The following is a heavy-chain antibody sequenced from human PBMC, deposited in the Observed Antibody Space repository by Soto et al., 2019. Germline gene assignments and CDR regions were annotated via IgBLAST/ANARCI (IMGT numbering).Heavy chain of an antibody. CDR2: IIPILGIA. CDR3: GAAAGSYYYYGMDV. V-gene: IGHV1-69*02. Sequence: QVQLVQSGAEVKKPGSSVKVSCKASGGTFSSYTISWVRQAPGQGLEWMGRIIPILGIANYAQKFQGRVTITADKSTSTAYMELSSLRFEDTAVYYCGAAAGSYYYYGMDVWGQGTTVTVSS. D-gene: IGHD6-13*01. CDR1: GGTFSSYT. J-gene: IGHJ6*02.